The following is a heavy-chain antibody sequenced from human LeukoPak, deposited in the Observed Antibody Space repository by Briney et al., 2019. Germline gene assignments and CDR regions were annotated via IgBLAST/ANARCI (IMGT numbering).Heavy chain of an antibody. CDR3: ARGGIRPVAAAANDY. CDR2: MNPNSGNT. J-gene: IGHJ4*02. CDR1: GYTFTSYD. D-gene: IGHD6-13*01. Sequence: ASVKVSCKASGYTFTSYDINWVRQATGQGLEWTGWMNPNSGNTGYAQKFQGRVTMTRNTSISTAYMELISLRSEDTAVYYCARGGIRPVAAAANDYWGQGTLVTVSS. V-gene: IGHV1-8*01.